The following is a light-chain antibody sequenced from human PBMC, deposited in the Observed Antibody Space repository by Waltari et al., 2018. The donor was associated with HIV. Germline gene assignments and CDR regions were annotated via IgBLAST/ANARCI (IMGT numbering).Light chain of an antibody. V-gene: IGKV3-20*01. CDR1: QSVTSSY. CDR3: QQYGTSPYT. CDR2: GAT. J-gene: IGKJ2*01. Sequence: EIALTQSPGTLSLSPGERATLSCSASQSVTSSYVAWYQQKPGQAPRLLIYGATSRATDIADRFSGSGSGTDFTLTISRLEPEDSAVYCCQQYGTSPYTFGLGTKLEI.